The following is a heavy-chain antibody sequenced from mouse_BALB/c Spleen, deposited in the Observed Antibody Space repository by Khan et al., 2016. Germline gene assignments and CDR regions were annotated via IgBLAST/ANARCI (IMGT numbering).Heavy chain of an antibody. D-gene: IGHD2-4*01. CDR2: INYVGST. CDR3: ASYDYEGYFDV. J-gene: IGHJ1*01. V-gene: IGHV3-2*02. Sequence: VPLQESGPGLVKPSQSLSLTCTVTGYSITSDYAWNWIRQFPGNKLEWMGYINYVGSTSYNPSLKSRISIPRDTSKNQFFLQLNSVTTEYTATYYWASYDYEGYFDVWGAGTTVPVSS. CDR1: GYSITSDYA.